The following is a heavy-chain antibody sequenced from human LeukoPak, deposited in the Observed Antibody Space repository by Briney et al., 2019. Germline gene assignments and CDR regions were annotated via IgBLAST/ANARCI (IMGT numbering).Heavy chain of an antibody. J-gene: IGHJ4*02. D-gene: IGHD3-3*01. CDR2: IYYSGST. CDR3: ARDLTGLYYDFWSGYYGYYFDY. CDR1: GGSISSYY. Sequence: SETLSLTCTVSGGSISSYYWSWIRQPPGKGLEWIGYIYYSGSTNYNPSLKSRVTISVDTSKNQFSLKLSSVTAADTAVYYCARDLTGLYYDFWSGYYGYYFDYWGQGTLVTVSS. V-gene: IGHV4-59*12.